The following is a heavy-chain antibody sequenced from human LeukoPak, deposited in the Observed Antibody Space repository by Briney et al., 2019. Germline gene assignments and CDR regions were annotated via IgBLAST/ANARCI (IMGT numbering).Heavy chain of an antibody. J-gene: IGHJ3*02. D-gene: IGHD3-22*01. CDR2: INHSGST. CDR1: GGSFSGYY. CDR3: ASPTRYYYDSSGHYVVGAFDI. Sequence: SETLSLTCAVYGGSFSGYYWSWIRQPPGKGLEWIGEINHSGSTNYNPSLKSRVTISVDTSKNQLSLKLSSVTAADTAVYYCASPTRYYYDSSGHYVVGAFDIWGQGTMVTVSS. V-gene: IGHV4-34*01.